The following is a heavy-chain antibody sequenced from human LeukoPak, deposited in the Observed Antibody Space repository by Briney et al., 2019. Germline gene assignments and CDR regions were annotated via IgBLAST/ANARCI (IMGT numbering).Heavy chain of an antibody. CDR2: IDPSDSYT. V-gene: IGHV5-10-1*01. J-gene: IGHJ3*02. CDR1: GYSFTSYW. CDR3: ARHGYDFWSGYSFDAFDI. Sequence: GESLKISCKGSGYSFTSYWISWVRQMPGKALEGMGRIDPSDSYTNYSPSFQGHVAISADKSISTAYLQWSSLKASDTAMYYCARHGYDFWSGYSFDAFDIWGQGTMVTVSS. D-gene: IGHD3-3*01.